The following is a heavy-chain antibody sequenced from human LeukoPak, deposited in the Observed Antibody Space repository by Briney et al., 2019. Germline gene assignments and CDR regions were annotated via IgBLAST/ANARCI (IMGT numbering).Heavy chain of an antibody. CDR3: AKTPGTPYYYYYGMDV. CDR2: ISGSDGST. CDR1: GFTFSSYA. J-gene: IGHJ6*02. Sequence: PGGSLRLSCAASGFTFSSYAMSWVRQAPGKGLEWVSAISGSDGSTYYADSVKGRFTISRDNSKNTLYLQMNSLRAEDTAVYYCAKTPGTPYYYYYGMDVWGQGTTVTVSS. V-gene: IGHV3-23*01.